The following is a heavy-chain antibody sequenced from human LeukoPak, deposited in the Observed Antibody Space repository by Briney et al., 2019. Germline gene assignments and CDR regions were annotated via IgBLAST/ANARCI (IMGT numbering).Heavy chain of an antibody. D-gene: IGHD6-19*01. J-gene: IGHJ4*02. CDR2: ISYDGSNK. V-gene: IGHV3-30-3*01. CDR1: GFTFSSYA. Sequence: PGGSLRLSCAASGFTFSSYAMHWVRQAPGKGLEWVAVISYDGSNKYYADSVKGRFTISRDNSKNTLYLQMNSLRAEDTAVYYCARDSQYSSGWYRDDYWGQGTLVTVSS. CDR3: ARDSQYSSGWYRDDY.